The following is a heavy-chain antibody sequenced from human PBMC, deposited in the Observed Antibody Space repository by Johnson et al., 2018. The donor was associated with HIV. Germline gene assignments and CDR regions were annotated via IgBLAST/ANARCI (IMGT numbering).Heavy chain of an antibody. CDR1: GFTFAISA. J-gene: IGHJ3*02. CDR2: ISDSGST. Sequence: VQLVESGGGLEQPGGSLRLSCAASGFTFAISAMSWVRQAPGKGLEWVSAISDSGSTYYADSVKGRFTISRDNSKNTLYLQMNSLRAEDTAVYYCAKDLLTLDAFDIWGQGTMVTVSS. CDR3: AKDLLTLDAFDI. V-gene: IGHV3-23*04.